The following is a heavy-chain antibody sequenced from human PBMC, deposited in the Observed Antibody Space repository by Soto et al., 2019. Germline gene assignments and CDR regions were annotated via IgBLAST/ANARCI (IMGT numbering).Heavy chain of an antibody. D-gene: IGHD6-13*01. V-gene: IGHV5-51*01. CDR3: ARLFDRQQLVRGMDV. J-gene: IGHJ6*02. Sequence: GESLKISCKGSGYSFTSYWIGWVRQMPGKGLEWMGIIYPGDSDTRYSPSFQGQVTISADKSISTAYLQWSSLKASDTAIYYCARLFDRQQLVRGMDVWGQGTTVTVSS. CDR2: IYPGDSDT. CDR1: GYSFTSYW.